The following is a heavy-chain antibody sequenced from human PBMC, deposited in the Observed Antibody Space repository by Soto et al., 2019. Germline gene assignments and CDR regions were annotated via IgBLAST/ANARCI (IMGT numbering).Heavy chain of an antibody. Sequence: GGSLRLSCAAPGFTFSSNWMSWVRQAPGKGLEWVANIKQDGSEKYYVDSVKGRFTISRDNAKNSLYLQMNSLRAEDTAVYYCARETRAAAGTGDYWGQGTLVTVSS. CDR2: IKQDGSEK. D-gene: IGHD6-13*01. CDR3: ARETRAAAGTGDY. V-gene: IGHV3-7*03. J-gene: IGHJ4*02. CDR1: GFTFSSNW.